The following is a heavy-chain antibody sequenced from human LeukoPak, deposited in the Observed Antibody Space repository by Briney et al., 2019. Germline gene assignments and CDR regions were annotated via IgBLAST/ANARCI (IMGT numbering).Heavy chain of an antibody. CDR3: ARDGGGQQLIVFDY. J-gene: IGHJ4*02. D-gene: IGHD6-13*01. Sequence: GGSLRLSCAASGFTFSSYEMNWVRQAPGKGLEWVSYISSSGSTIYYADSVKGRFTISRDNAKNSLYLQVNSLRAEDTAVYYCARDGGGQQLIVFDYWGQGTLVTVSS. CDR1: GFTFSSYE. V-gene: IGHV3-48*03. CDR2: ISSSGSTI.